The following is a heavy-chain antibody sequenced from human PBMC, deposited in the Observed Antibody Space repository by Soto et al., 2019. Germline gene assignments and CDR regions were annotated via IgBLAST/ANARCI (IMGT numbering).Heavy chain of an antibody. CDR1: GFTFSSYA. CDR3: AKDRAARVYYYMDV. Sequence: GRSMRLSCAASGFTFSSYAISWVRQAQGKGLEWVSAISGSGGSTYYADSVKGRFTISRDNSKNTLYLQMNSLRAEDTAVYYCAKDRAARVYYYMDVWGKGPTVTVSS. V-gene: IGHV3-23*01. CDR2: ISGSGGST. J-gene: IGHJ6*03. D-gene: IGHD6-6*01.